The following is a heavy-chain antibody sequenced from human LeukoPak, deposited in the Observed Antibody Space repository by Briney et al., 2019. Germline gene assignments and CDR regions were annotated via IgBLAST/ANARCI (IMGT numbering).Heavy chain of an antibody. CDR2: IYYSGST. J-gene: IGHJ5*02. D-gene: IGHD3-16*01. Sequence: LSLTCTVSGGSISSYYWSWIRQPPGKGLEWIGYIYYSGSTNYNPSLKSRVTISVDTSKNQFSLKLSSVTAADTAVYYCARGLRSKVFDPWGQGTLVTVSS. CDR1: GGSISSYY. CDR3: ARGLRSKVFDP. V-gene: IGHV4-59*01.